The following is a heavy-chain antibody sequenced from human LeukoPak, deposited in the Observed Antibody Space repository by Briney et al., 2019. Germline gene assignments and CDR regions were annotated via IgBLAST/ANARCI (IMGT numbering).Heavy chain of an antibody. CDR3: ARGSKAAPGTFDY. CDR1: GGSISSYY. J-gene: IGHJ4*02. D-gene: IGHD6-13*01. CDR2: IYYTGST. V-gene: IGHV4-59*01. Sequence: MSSETLSLTCTVSGGSISSYYWSWIRQPPGKGLEWIGYIYYTGSTDYNPSLKSRVAISVDTSKNQFSQKLSSVTAADTAVYYCARGSKAAPGTFDYWGQGTLVTVSS.